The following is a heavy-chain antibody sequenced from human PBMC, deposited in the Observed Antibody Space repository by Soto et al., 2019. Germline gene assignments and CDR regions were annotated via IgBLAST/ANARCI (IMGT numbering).Heavy chain of an antibody. D-gene: IGHD2-8*01. Sequence: LSLTCTVSGGSISSGDYYWTWIRQPPGKGLEWIGYIYYSGSTFYNPSLRSRLAISVDTSKNQFSLRLSSVTAADTAVYYCASRPGYCTNGVCYNNFDYWGQGILVTVSS. CDR1: GGSISSGDYY. J-gene: IGHJ4*02. V-gene: IGHV4-30-4*01. CDR2: IYYSGST. CDR3: ASRPGYCTNGVCYNNFDY.